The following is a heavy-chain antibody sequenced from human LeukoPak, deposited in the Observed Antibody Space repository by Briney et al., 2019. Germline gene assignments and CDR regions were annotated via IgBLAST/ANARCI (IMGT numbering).Heavy chain of an antibody. Sequence: SETLSLTCTVSGGSISSSSYYWGWIRQPPGKGLEWIGSIYHSGSTYYNPSLKSRVTISVDTSKNQFSLKLSSVTAADTAVYYCARSPERWLQLLIDYWGQGNLVTVSS. D-gene: IGHD5-24*01. V-gene: IGHV4-39*07. CDR2: IYHSGST. CDR1: GGSISSSSYY. CDR3: ARSPERWLQLLIDY. J-gene: IGHJ4*02.